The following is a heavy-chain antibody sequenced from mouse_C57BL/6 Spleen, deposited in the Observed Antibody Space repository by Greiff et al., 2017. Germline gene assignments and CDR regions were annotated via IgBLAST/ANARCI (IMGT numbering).Heavy chain of an antibody. Sequence: QVQLQQSGAELVRPGASVTLSCKASGYTFTDYEMHWVKQTPVHGLEWIGAIDPETGGTAYNQKFKGKAILTADKSSSTAYMELRSLTSEDSAVYYCTHYYGSSYGAWFAYWGQGTLVTGSA. CDR3: THYYGSSYGAWFAY. CDR1: GYTFTDYE. V-gene: IGHV1-15*01. CDR2: IDPETGGT. J-gene: IGHJ3*01. D-gene: IGHD1-1*01.